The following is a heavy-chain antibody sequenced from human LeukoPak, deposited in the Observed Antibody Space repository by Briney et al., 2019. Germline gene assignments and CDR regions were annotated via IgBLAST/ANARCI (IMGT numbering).Heavy chain of an antibody. CDR1: GFTFSSYA. CDR3: AKGLRFSEWRGGDAFDI. V-gene: IGHV3-23*01. CDR2: ITGSGGST. J-gene: IGHJ3*02. D-gene: IGHD3-3*01. Sequence: QSGGSLRLSCAASGFTFSSYAMSWVRQAPGKGLEWVSSITGSGGSTYYADSVKGRFTISRDNSKNTLHLQMNSLRAEDTAVYYCAKGLRFSEWRGGDAFDIWGQGTMVTVSS.